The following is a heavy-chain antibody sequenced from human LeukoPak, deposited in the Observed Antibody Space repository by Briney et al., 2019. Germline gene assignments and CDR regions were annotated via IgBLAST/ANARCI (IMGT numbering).Heavy chain of an antibody. CDR3: ARERPDSRVLDP. CDR2: ISSSGSTI. CDR1: GFTFSSYE. Sequence: GSLRLSCAASGFTFSSYEMNWVRQAPGKGLEWVSYISSSGSTIYYADSVKGRFTISRDNAKNSLYLQMNSLRAEDTAVYYCARERPDSRVLDPWGQGTLVTVSS. J-gene: IGHJ5*02. V-gene: IGHV3-48*03. D-gene: IGHD1-14*01.